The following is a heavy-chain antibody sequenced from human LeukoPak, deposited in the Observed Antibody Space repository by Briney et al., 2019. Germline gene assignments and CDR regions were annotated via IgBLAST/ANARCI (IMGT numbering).Heavy chain of an antibody. CDR1: GGSISSYY. D-gene: IGHD1-1*01. V-gene: IGHV4-59*01. J-gene: IGHJ3*02. CDR3: ARGRYNWNKDAFDI. Sequence: SETLSLTCTVSGGSISSYYWSWIRQPPGKGLEWIGYIYHSGSTNYNPSLKSRVTISLDTSKNQFSLKLTSVTAADTAVYHCARGRYNWNKDAFDIWGQGTMVTVSS. CDR2: IYHSGST.